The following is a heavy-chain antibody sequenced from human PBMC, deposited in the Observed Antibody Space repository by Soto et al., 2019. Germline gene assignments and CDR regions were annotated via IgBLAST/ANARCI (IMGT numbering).Heavy chain of an antibody. D-gene: IGHD3-16*01. J-gene: IGHJ4*02. CDR3: AKDLWGYVH. CDR1: GFTFSDHA. Sequence: EVQLLDSGGGLVQPGGSLRLSCAASGFTFSDHAMTWVRQAPVKGLEWVSGISGGGSGAYYADSVEARFTISRDNSKNALFLQMDSLRAEDTAVYYCAKDLWGYVHWSQGTLVTVSS. CDR2: ISGGGSGA. V-gene: IGHV3-23*01.